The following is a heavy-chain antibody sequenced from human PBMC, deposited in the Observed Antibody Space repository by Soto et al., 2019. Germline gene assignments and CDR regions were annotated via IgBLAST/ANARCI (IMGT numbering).Heavy chain of an antibody. CDR2: ISYDGSNK. J-gene: IGHJ6*02. CDR1: GFTFSSYG. V-gene: IGHV3-30*18. CDR3: AKDAAARSYYGMDG. D-gene: IGHD6-13*01. Sequence: GGSLRLSCAASGFTFSSYGMHWVRQAPGKGLEWVAVISYDGSNKYYADSVKGRFTISRDNSKNTLYLQMNSLRAEDTAVYYCAKDAAARSYYGMDGWGQGTKVTVSS.